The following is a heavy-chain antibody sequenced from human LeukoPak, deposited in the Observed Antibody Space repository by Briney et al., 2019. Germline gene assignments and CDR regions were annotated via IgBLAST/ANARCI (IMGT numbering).Heavy chain of an antibody. Sequence: KPSETLSLTCAVYGGSVNGYYWSWIRQPPEKGLEWIGEINQSGSTNYNPSLKSRVTISVDTSKNQFSLKLGFVTAADTAVYYCARRKWRWFGELKEYYMDVWGKGTTVTISS. D-gene: IGHD3-10*01. CDR1: GGSVNGYY. CDR3: ARRKWRWFGELKEYYMDV. V-gene: IGHV4-34*01. J-gene: IGHJ6*03. CDR2: INQSGST.